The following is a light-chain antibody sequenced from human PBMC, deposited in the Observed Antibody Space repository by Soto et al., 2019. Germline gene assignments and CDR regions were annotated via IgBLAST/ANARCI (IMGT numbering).Light chain of an antibody. CDR1: QSVTTN. J-gene: IGKJ4*01. Sequence: EVVMTQSPATRSVCRGGRVRCCFMASQSVTTNLAWYQHKPGQSPRLIISDASTGASGIPPRFSGSGSGTEFTLTIDRLQSADFAVYYCQQYDRWPVTFGGGTKV. CDR2: DAS. CDR3: QQYDRWPVT. V-gene: IGKV3-15*01.